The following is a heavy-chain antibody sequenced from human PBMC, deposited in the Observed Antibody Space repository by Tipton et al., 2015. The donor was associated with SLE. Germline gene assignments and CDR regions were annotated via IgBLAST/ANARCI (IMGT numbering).Heavy chain of an antibody. CDR2: IYYSGST. CDR1: GGSFSGYY. V-gene: IGHV4-59*08. CDR3: AGDLDYYGSGSYLGAFDI. Sequence: TLSLTCAVYGGSFSGYYWSWIRQPAGKGLEWIGYIYYSGSTNYNPSLKSRATISVDTSKNQFSLKLSSVTAADTAVYYCAGDLDYYGSGSYLGAFDIWGQGTMVTVSS. D-gene: IGHD3-10*01. J-gene: IGHJ3*02.